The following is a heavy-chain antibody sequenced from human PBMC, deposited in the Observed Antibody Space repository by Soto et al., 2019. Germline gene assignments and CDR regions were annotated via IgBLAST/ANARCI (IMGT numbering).Heavy chain of an antibody. CDR2: IYTGDSDT. CDR1: GYSFSSYW. D-gene: IGHD2-15*01. J-gene: IGHJ4*02. CDR3: ARLLNDRGFDY. V-gene: IGHV5-51*01. Sequence: PGESQKISCKGSGYSFSSYWIGGVRQMPGKGLEWMGIIYTGDSDTKDSPSFQGQVTTSADTSISTAYLQWSSLKASDTALYYCARLLNDRGFDYLGQGTLVTVSS.